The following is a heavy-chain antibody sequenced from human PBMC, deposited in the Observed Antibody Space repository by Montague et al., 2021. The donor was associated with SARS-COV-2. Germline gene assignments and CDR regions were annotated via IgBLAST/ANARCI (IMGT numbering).Heavy chain of an antibody. CDR2: ISYDGSNK. D-gene: IGHD2-2*01. J-gene: IGHJ6*02. CDR1: RFPFSSYG. CDR3: ARDQGYCSSTTCFRGWTYYYYGMDV. V-gene: IGHV3-30*03. Sequence: SRRLSCAASRFPFSSYGMHLFRQAPGKGLEWVAVISYDGSNKNYSDSVKGRFTISRDKSKNTLYLQMNSLRAEDTAVYYCARDQGYCSSTTCFRGWTYYYYGMDVWGQGTTVTVSS.